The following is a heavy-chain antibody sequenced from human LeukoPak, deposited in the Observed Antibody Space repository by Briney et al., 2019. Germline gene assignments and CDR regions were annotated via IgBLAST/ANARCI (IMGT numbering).Heavy chain of an antibody. Sequence: SETLSHTRPLAAGSAPNAYWSSIRQPPGKGLEWIGYVYYTGSTNYNPSLKSRVTIFEDKSKKQFSLRLYSVTVAVTAVYYCARHFAYSASSYFDHWGQGTLVTVSS. D-gene: IGHD1-26*01. CDR3: ARHFAYSASSYFDH. V-gene: IGHV4-59*08. J-gene: IGHJ4*02. CDR2: VYYTGST. CDR1: AGSAPNAY.